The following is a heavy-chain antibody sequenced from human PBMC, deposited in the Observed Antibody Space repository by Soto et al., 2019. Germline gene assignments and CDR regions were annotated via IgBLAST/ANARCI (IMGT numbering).Heavy chain of an antibody. J-gene: IGHJ4*02. CDR2: IYYSGST. CDR1: GGSISSSSYY. CDR3: ARHAVHSSGFIDY. V-gene: IGHV4-39*01. D-gene: IGHD6-19*01. Sequence: SETLSLTRTGSGGSISSSSYYWGWVRPPPGKGLEWIGSIYYSGSTYYNPSLKSRVTISVDTSKNQFSLKLSSVTAADTAVYYCARHAVHSSGFIDYWGQGTLVTVSS.